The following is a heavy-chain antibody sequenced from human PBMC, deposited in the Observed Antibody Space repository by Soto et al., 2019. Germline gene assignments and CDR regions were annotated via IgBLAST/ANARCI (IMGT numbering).Heavy chain of an antibody. V-gene: IGHV1-69*02. Sequence: QVQLVQSGAEVKKPGSSVKVSCKASGGTFNIYTIIWVRQAPGQGLEWMGRIIPLLAITNYAQRFQDRVTITADTSTSTAYMDLSSLTSEDTAVYYCALGSWSAETFYIWGQGTLVTVSS. D-gene: IGHD6-13*01. CDR3: ALGSWSAETFYI. J-gene: IGHJ3*02. CDR1: GGTFNIYT. CDR2: IIPLLAIT.